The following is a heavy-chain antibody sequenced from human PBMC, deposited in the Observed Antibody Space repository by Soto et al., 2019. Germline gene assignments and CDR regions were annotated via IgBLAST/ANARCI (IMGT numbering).Heavy chain of an antibody. CDR2: IYYVGTA. D-gene: IGHD2-15*01. J-gene: IGHJ6*02. CDR1: AGSATGYY. Sequence: SEDLSLTCTVTAGSATGYYWSWIRQSPGRGLEWIGYIYYVGTALYTPSLNSRVTISVDTSKNQFSLKLRSVTAADTAVYYCARHDAVPKLQNGMGVWCQGITVTVS. V-gene: IGHV4-59*02. CDR3: ARHDAVPKLQNGMGV.